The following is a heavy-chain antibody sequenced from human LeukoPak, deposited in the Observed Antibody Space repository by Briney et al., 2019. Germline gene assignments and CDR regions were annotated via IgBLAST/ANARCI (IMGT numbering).Heavy chain of an antibody. CDR1: GFTFSSYW. CDR2: IKQDGSEK. Sequence: GGSLRLSCAASGFTFSSYWMSWVRQAPGKGLEWVANIKQDGSEKYYVDSVKGRFTISRDNAKNSLYLQMNSLRAEDTAVYYCARGSPPYSSSWYAYYFDYWGQGTLVTVSS. D-gene: IGHD6-13*01. J-gene: IGHJ4*02. V-gene: IGHV3-7*01. CDR3: ARGSPPYSSSWYAYYFDY.